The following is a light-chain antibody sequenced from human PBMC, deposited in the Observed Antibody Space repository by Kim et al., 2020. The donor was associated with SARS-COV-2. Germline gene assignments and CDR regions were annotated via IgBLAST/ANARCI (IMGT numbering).Light chain of an antibody. Sequence: QSALTQPRSVSGSPGQSVTISCTGTSSDVGGYNYVSWYQHHPGKAPKLMIYDVSKRPSGVPDRFSGSKSGNTASLTISGLQAEEEADYYCCSYAGSYTWVFGGGTQLTVL. CDR2: DVS. V-gene: IGLV2-11*01. J-gene: IGLJ3*02. CDR3: CSYAGSYTWV. CDR1: SSDVGGYNY.